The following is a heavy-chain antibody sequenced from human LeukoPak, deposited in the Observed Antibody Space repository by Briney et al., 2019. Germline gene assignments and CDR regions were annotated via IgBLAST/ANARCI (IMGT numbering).Heavy chain of an antibody. D-gene: IGHD3-3*01. CDR3: ARGFRTSGYPYYYYYYGMDV. Sequence: MASETLSFTCTVSGGSISGSSYYWSWIRQPPGKGLEWIGEINHSGSTNYNPSLKSRVTISVDTSKNQFSLKLSSVTAADTAVYYCARGFRTSGYPYYYYYYGMDVWGQGTTVTVSS. CDR2: INHSGST. J-gene: IGHJ6*02. CDR1: GGSISGSSYY. V-gene: IGHV4-39*07.